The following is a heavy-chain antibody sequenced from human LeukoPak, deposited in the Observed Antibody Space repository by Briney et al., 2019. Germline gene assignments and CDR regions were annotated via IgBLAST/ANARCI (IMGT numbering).Heavy chain of an antibody. CDR1: GGSISSYY. V-gene: IGHV4-59*08. CDR3: ARRAPGWVVDY. Sequence: SETLSLTCTVSGGSISSYYWSWIRQPPGKGLEWIGYIYYSGSTNYNPSLKSRVTISVDTSKNQFSLKLSSVTAADTAVYYCARRAPGWVVDYWGQGTLVTVSS. D-gene: IGHD3-16*01. CDR2: IYYSGST. J-gene: IGHJ4*02.